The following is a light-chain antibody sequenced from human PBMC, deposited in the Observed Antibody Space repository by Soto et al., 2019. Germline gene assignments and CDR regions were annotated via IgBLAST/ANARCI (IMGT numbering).Light chain of an antibody. CDR3: QQFET. V-gene: IGKV3D-15*01. CDR1: QSVSSN. Sequence: EIVMTQSPATLSVSPGERATLSCRASQSVSSNLAWYQQKRGQAPRLLIYGASNRATGIPDMFSGSGAGADFPLTIKRLEPEDFAVYYCQQFETFGGGTKVDIK. CDR2: GAS. J-gene: IGKJ4*01.